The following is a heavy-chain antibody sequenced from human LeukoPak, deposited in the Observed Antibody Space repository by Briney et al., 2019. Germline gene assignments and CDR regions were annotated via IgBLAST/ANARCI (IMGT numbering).Heavy chain of an antibody. J-gene: IGHJ4*02. Sequence: SGGSLRLSCAASGFTFSSYAMSWVRQAPGKGLEWVSAISGSGGSTYYADSVKGRFTISRDNSKNTLYLQMNSLRAEDTAVYYCAKDRTASSSWYEFYFDYWGQGTLVTVSS. CDR1: GFTFSSYA. V-gene: IGHV3-23*01. CDR3: AKDRTASSSWYEFYFDY. D-gene: IGHD6-13*01. CDR2: ISGSGGST.